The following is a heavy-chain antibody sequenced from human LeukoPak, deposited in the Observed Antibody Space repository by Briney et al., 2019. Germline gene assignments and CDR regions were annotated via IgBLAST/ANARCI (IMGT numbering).Heavy chain of an antibody. J-gene: IGHJ6*03. CDR1: GYTFTSYY. CDR2: INPSGGST. D-gene: IGHD3-10*01. CDR3: AREAMVRGVGDYYYMDV. V-gene: IGHV1-46*01. Sequence: ASVKVSCKASGYTFTSYYMHWVRQAPGQGPEWMGIINPSGGSTSYAQKFQGRVTMTRDTSTSTVYMELSSLRSEDTAVYYCAREAMVRGVGDYYYMDVWGKGTTVTISS.